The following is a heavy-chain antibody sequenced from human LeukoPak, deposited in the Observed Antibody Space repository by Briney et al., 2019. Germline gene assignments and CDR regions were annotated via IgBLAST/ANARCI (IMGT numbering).Heavy chain of an antibody. CDR1: GGSFSGYY. CDR3: ARVDGSCSGGSCPSGNWFDP. CDR2: FHTRGST. Sequence: SETLSLTCAVYGGSFSGYYWSWIRQPAGKGLEWIGRFHTRGSTNYSPSLKSRVIISVDTSKNQFSLKLNSVTAADTAVYYCARVDGSCSGGSCPSGNWFDPWGQGTLVTVSS. J-gene: IGHJ5*02. V-gene: IGHV4-59*10. D-gene: IGHD2-15*01.